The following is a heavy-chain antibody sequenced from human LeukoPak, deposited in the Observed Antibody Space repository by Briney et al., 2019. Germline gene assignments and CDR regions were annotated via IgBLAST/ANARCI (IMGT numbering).Heavy chain of an antibody. CDR2: INPNSGDT. D-gene: IGHD3-16*01. CDR1: GYSFTNYD. J-gene: IGHJ4*02. V-gene: IGHV1-2*02. CDR3: ARVRYRLAETYIDY. Sequence: RASVKVSCKASGYSFTNYDISWVRQAPGQGLEWMGWINPNSGDTNYAQKFQGRVTMTRDTSISTAYMELSRLRSDDTAVYYCARVRYRLAETYIDYWGQGTLVTVSS.